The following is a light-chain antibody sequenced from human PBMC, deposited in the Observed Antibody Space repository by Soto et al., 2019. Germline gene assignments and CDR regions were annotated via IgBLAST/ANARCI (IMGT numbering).Light chain of an antibody. Sequence: QSVLTQPASVSGSPGQSITISCTGTSRDVGNYNLVSWYQQHPDKAPKLIIYEVTERPSGVSDRFSGSKSGNTASLTISGLQADDEADYYCCSYVGRNTYVFGTGPSSPS. V-gene: IGLV2-23*02. CDR3: CSYVGRNTYV. CDR1: SRDVGNYNL. CDR2: EVT. J-gene: IGLJ1*01.